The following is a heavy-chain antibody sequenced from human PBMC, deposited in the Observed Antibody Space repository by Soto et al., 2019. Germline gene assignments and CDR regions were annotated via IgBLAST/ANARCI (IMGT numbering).Heavy chain of an antibody. CDR3: VIRRPPRYSLFPCTTPLVIGSSGM. D-gene: IGHD3-16*02. J-gene: IGHJ6*01. V-gene: IGHV4-34*01. CDR2: INHSGSS. CDR1: GGSFSGFY. Sequence: SETLCLTWAVHGGSFSGFYWTWIRQPPGKGLEWIGEINHSGSSNYNPPLKSRVTMSLDTSRNQFSLSLNSVTAADTAVYYCVIRRPPRYSLFPCTTPLVIGSSGM.